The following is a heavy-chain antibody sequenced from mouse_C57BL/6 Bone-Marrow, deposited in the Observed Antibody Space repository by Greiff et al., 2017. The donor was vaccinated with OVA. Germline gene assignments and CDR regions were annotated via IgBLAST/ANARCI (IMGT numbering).Heavy chain of an antibody. D-gene: IGHD2-13*01. Sequence: EVQRVESGGGLVKPGGSLKLSCAASGFTFSSYAMSWVRQTPEKRLEWVATISDGGSYTYYPDNVKGRFTISRDNAKNNLYLQMSHLKSEDTAMYYCARDNGDYGGAMDFGGRGTAITVTA. CDR1: GFTFSSYA. CDR3: ARDNGDYGGAMDF. CDR2: ISDGGSYT. V-gene: IGHV5-4*01. J-gene: IGHJ4*01.